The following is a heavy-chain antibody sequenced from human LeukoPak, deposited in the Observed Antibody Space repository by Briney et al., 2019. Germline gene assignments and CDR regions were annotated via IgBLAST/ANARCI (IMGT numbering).Heavy chain of an antibody. J-gene: IGHJ4*02. CDR1: GGSISSGSYY. D-gene: IGHD6-19*01. CDR3: ARVVAGTSVDY. CDR2: IYTGGST. Sequence: SETLSLTCTVSGGSISSGSYYWSWIRQPAGKGLEWIGRIYTGGSTNYNPSLKSRVTISVDTSKNQFSLKLSSVTAADTAVYYCARVVAGTSVDYWGQGTLVTVSS. V-gene: IGHV4-61*02.